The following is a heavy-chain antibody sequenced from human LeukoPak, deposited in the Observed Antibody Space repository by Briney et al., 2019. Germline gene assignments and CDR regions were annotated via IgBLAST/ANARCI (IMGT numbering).Heavy chain of an antibody. CDR2: ISHSGST. J-gene: IGHJ4*02. CDR1: GGSFSGYY. CDR3: ARGRGPPYCSSTSCHRFDY. V-gene: IGHV4-34*01. D-gene: IGHD2-2*01. Sequence: SETLSLTCAVYGGSFSGYYWSWIRQPPGKGLEWIGEISHSGSTNYNPSLKSRVTISVDTSKNQFSLKLSSVTAADTAVYYCARGRGPPYCSSTSCHRFDYWGQGTLVTVSS.